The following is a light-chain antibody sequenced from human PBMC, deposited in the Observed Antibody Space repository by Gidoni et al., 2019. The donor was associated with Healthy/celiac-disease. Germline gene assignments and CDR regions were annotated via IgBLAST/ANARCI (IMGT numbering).Light chain of an antibody. CDR1: SSNIGSNT. CDR2: SNH. CDR3: AAWDDSLNGVV. J-gene: IGLJ2*01. V-gene: IGLV1-44*01. Sequence: QSVLTQPPSASGTPGQGVTISCAGSSSNIGSNTVNGYQQLPGTAPKLLIYSNHQRPSGVPDRFSGSKSGTSASLAISGLQSEDEADYYCAAWDDSLNGVVFGGGTKLTVL.